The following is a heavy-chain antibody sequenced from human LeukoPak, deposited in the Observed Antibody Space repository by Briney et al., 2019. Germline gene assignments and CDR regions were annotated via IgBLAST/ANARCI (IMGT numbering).Heavy chain of an antibody. V-gene: IGHV3-7*01. Sequence: PGGSLRLSCAASGFTFNYYWLTWLREAPGKGLDWVANIQQDGSEKYYVDSVKGRFIISRDNAKNSLYLQMNSLRAEDTAVYYCARVRKLRTRGVMDPLDYWGQGTLVTVSS. D-gene: IGHD3-10*01. CDR3: ARVRKLRTRGVMDPLDY. J-gene: IGHJ4*02. CDR2: IQQDGSEK. CDR1: GFTFNYYW.